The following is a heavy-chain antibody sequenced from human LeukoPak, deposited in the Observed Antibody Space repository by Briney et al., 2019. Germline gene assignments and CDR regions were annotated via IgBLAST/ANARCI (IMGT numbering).Heavy chain of an antibody. CDR1: GFTFSSYW. Sequence: GGSLRLSCAASGFTFSSYWMSLVRQAPGKGLEWVANIKQDGSEKYYVDSVKGRFTISRDNAKNSLYLQMNSLRAEDTAVYYCARDLRYYGSGSYYNVYWGQGTLVTVSS. D-gene: IGHD3-10*01. CDR2: IKQDGSEK. V-gene: IGHV3-7*01. CDR3: ARDLRYYGSGSYYNVY. J-gene: IGHJ4*02.